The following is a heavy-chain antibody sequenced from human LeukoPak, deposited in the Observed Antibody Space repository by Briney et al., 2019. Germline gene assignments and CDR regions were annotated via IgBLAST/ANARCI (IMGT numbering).Heavy chain of an antibody. J-gene: IGHJ4*02. V-gene: IGHV3-23*01. CDR2: LSGSGSST. CDR1: GLTFSSYA. CDR3: AKGLRSFAY. D-gene: IGHD3-16*01. Sequence: GGSLRLSCVASGLTFSSYAMSWVRQAPGKGLEWVSGLSGSGSSTFYADSVKGRSTISRDNSKNTVYLQMNSLRADDTAVYYCAKGLRSFAYWGPGTLVTVSS.